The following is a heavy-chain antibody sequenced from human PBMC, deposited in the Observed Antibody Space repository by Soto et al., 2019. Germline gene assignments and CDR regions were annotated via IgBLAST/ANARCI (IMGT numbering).Heavy chain of an antibody. D-gene: IGHD6-13*01. Sequence: SVKVSCKASGGTFSSYAISWVRQAPGQGLEWMGGIIPIFGTANYAQKFQGRVTITADESTSTAYMGLSSLRSEDTAVYYCASPGIPAYYYYYGMDVWGQGTTVTVSS. CDR1: GGTFSSYA. CDR3: ASPGIPAYYYYYGMDV. J-gene: IGHJ6*02. CDR2: IIPIFGTA. V-gene: IGHV1-69*13.